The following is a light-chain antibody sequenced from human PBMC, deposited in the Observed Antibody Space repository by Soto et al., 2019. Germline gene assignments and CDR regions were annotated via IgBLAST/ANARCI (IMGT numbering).Light chain of an antibody. CDR3: TSYTSTTTYV. CDR2: EVS. V-gene: IGLV2-14*01. Sequence: QPVLTQPASVSGSPGQSITISCPGTSSDVGGYNYVSWYQQHPGKAPKLMIYEVSNRPSGVSNRFSCSKSGNTSSLTISGLQAEDEADYYCTSYTSTTTYVFGTGTKVTVL. J-gene: IGLJ1*01. CDR1: SSDVGGYNY.